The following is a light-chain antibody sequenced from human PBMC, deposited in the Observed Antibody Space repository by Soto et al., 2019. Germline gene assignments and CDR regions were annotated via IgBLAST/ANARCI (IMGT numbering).Light chain of an antibody. CDR3: SSYAGSNNYV. CDR2: EVS. J-gene: IGLJ1*01. CDR1: SSVVGGYDF. Sequence: QSVLTQPPSASGSPGPSVTISCTGTSSVVGGYDFVSWYQQHPGKAPKLMIHEVSKRPSGVPDRFSGSKSGNTASLTVSGLQAEDEADYYCSSYAGSNNYVFGPGTKVTVL. V-gene: IGLV2-8*01.